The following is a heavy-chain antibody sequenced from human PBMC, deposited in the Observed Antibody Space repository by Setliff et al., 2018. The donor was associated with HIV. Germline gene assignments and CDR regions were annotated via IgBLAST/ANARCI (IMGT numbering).Heavy chain of an antibody. D-gene: IGHD3-22*01. J-gene: IGHJ4*02. Sequence: SETLSLTCAVYGGSFSGYYWSWIRQPPGKGLEWIGEINHSGSTNYNPSLKSRVTISVDTSKNQFSLKLSSVTAADTAVYYCARGHPTYYDSSGYHYGVDYYFDYWGQGTLVTVSS. CDR1: GGSFSGYY. CDR3: ARGHPTYYDSSGYHYGVDYYFDY. V-gene: IGHV4-34*01. CDR2: INHSGST.